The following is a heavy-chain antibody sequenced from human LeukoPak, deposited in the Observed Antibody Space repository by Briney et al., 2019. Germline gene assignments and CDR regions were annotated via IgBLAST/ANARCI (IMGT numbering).Heavy chain of an antibody. CDR2: ISAYNGNT. Sequence: ASVKVSCKASGGTFSSYAISWVRQAPGQGLEWMGWISAYNGNTNYAQKLQGRVTMTTDTSTSTAYMELRSLRSDDTAVYYCARDLNPKGGGRSGYSYGFHYFDYWGQGTLVTVSS. J-gene: IGHJ4*02. CDR3: ARDLNPKGGGRSGYSYGFHYFDY. CDR1: GGTFSSYA. V-gene: IGHV1-18*01. D-gene: IGHD5-18*01.